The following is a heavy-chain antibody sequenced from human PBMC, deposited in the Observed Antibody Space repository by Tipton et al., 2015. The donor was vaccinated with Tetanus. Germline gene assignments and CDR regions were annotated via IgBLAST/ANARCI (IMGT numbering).Heavy chain of an antibody. Sequence: TLSLTCAVYGESFSDYYWSWIRQPPGKRLEWIGEIHPSGITDYNPTLKSRVIISVDTSKNQFSLKLSSVTAADSALYFCGRGTDAYKSGNYWGQGTLVTVSS. D-gene: IGHD5-24*01. V-gene: IGHV4-34*01. CDR3: GRGTDAYKSGNY. CDR2: IHPSGIT. CDR1: GESFSDYY. J-gene: IGHJ4*01.